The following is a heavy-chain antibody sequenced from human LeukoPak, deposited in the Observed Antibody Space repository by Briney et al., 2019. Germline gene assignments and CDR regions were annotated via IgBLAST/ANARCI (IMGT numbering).Heavy chain of an antibody. CDR3: AKGLWGAYYYGMDV. V-gene: IGHV3-23*01. CDR1: GFTFSNYA. CDR2: ISGSGATT. D-gene: IGHD3-16*01. J-gene: IGHJ6*02. Sequence: GGSLRLSCAASGFTFSNYAMSWVRQAPGKGLEWVSVISGSGATTDYADSVMGRVTFSKDNSNNTLYLQLDSLRAEDTAVYFCAKGLWGAYYYGMDVWGQGTTVTISS.